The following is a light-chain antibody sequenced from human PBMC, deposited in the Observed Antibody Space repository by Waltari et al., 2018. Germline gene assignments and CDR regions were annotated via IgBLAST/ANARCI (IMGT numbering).Light chain of an antibody. CDR1: SSDVGGFSY. V-gene: IGLV2-8*01. CDR2: EVA. CDR3: SSYGGDNNYV. J-gene: IGLJ1*01. Sequence: QSALTQPPSASGSPGQSVTISCTGTSSDVGGFSYVSWFQQHPGKAPKLMIYEVAKRPSGAPDRFAGSKAGNTASLTVSGLQAEDEADYYCSSYGGDNNYVFGSGTKVTVL.